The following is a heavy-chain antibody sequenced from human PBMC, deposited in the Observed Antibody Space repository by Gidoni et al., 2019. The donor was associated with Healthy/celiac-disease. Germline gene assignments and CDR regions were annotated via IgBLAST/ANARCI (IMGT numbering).Heavy chain of an antibody. CDR1: GYTFTGYY. CDR3: ARGVEEPVAGFYYFDY. D-gene: IGHD6-19*01. V-gene: IGHV1-2*02. J-gene: IGHJ4*02. Sequence: QVQLVQSGAEVKKPGASVNVSCKASGYTFTGYYMHWVRQAPGQGLEWMGWINPNSGGTNYAQKFQGRVTMTRDTSISTAYMELSRLRSDDTAVYYCARGVEEPVAGFYYFDYWGQGTLVTVSS. CDR2: INPNSGGT.